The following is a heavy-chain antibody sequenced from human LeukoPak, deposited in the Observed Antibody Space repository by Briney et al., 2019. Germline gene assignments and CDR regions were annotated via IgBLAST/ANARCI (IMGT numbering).Heavy chain of an antibody. D-gene: IGHD2-2*01. J-gene: IGHJ4*02. CDR3: AKDSRAQPYYFDY. Sequence: GGSLRLSCAASGFTFDDYAMHWVRQAPGKGLEWVSGISWNSGSIGYADSVKGRFTISRDNSQNTLHLQMNSLRAEDTALYYCAKDSRAQPYYFDYWGQGTLVTVSS. CDR2: ISWNSGSI. V-gene: IGHV3-9*01. CDR1: GFTFDDYA.